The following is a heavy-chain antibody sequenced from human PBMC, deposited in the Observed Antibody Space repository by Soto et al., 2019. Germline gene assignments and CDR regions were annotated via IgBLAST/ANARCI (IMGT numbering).Heavy chain of an antibody. D-gene: IGHD2-2*01. Sequence: EVQLVESGGGLVQPGGSLRLSCAASGFTFSDHYMDWVRQAPGEGLEWVARIRNNARSYTTEYAASAKGRFSISRDDAKNSLYLQMTSLKTEDKAVYYCARGISSRDSWFFDIWGRGTLVTVSS. V-gene: IGHV3-72*01. CDR3: ARGISSRDSWFFDI. CDR1: GFTFSDHY. J-gene: IGHJ2*01. CDR2: IRNNARSYTT.